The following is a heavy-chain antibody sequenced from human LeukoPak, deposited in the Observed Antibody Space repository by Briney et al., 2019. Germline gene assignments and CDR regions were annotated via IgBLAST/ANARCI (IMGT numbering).Heavy chain of an antibody. CDR1: GFTFSSYS. CDR3: ARHVSSSWFENAFDI. D-gene: IGHD6-13*01. CDR2: ISSSSSYI. V-gene: IGHV3-21*01. Sequence: GGSLRLSCAASGFTFSSYSMNWVRQAPGKGLEWVSSISSSSSYIYYADSVKGRFTISRDNAKNSLYLQMNSLRAEDTAVYYCARHVSSSWFENAFDIWGQGTMVTVSS. J-gene: IGHJ3*02.